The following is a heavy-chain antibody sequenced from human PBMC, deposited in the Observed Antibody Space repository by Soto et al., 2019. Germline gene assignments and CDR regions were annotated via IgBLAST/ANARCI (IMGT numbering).Heavy chain of an antibody. V-gene: IGHV4-34*01. CDR1: GGSFSGYY. D-gene: IGHD1-1*01. CDR2: INHSGST. CDR3: AGRTIHPPRGVDY. J-gene: IGHJ4*02. Sequence: SETLSLTCAVYGGSFSGYYWSWIRQPPGKGLEWIGEINHSGSTNYNPSLKSRVTISVDTSKNQFSLKLSSVTAADTAVYYCAGRTIHPPRGVDYWGQGTLVTVSS.